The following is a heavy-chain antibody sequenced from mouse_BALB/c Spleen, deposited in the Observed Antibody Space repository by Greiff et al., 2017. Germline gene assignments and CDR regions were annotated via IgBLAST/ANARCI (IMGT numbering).Heavy chain of an antibody. CDR3: ARAYYYGSSYPFAY. J-gene: IGHJ3*01. CDR2: IWAGGST. CDR1: GFSLTSYG. Sequence: QVQLKQSGPGLVAPSQSLSITCTVSGFSLTSYGVHWVRQPPGKGLEWLGVIWAGGSTNYNSALMSRLSISKDNSKSQVFLKMNSLQTDDTAMYYCARAYYYGSSYPFAYWGQGTLVTVSA. V-gene: IGHV2-9*02. D-gene: IGHD1-1*01.